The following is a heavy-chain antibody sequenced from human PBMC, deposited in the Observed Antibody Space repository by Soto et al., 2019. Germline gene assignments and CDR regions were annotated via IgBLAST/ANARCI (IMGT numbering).Heavy chain of an antibody. V-gene: IGHV3-15*07. CDR2: IKSKTDGGTT. J-gene: IGHJ5*02. Sequence: GGSLRLSCAASGFTFSNAWMNWVRQAPGKGLEWVGRIKSKTDGGTTDYAAPVKGRFTISRDDSKNTLYLQMNSLKTEDTAVYYCTTDPRLFKVPIVGHINWFDPWGQGTLVTVSS. CDR3: TTDPRLFKVPIVGHINWFDP. CDR1: GFTFSNAW. D-gene: IGHD1-26*01.